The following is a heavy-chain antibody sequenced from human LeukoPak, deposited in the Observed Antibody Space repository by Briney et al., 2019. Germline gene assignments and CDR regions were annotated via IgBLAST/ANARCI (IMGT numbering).Heavy chain of an antibody. Sequence: GGSLRLSCAASGFTFRNFAVHWVRQAPGKGLEWVADIWTDKEDKYYADSVKGRFTISRDNSKNTLYLQMTSLRAEDTAVYYCARVGVEQCLDYWGQGTLVTVSS. J-gene: IGHJ4*02. D-gene: IGHD6-19*01. CDR3: ARVGVEQCLDY. V-gene: IGHV3-33*03. CDR1: GFTFRNFA. CDR2: IWTDKEDK.